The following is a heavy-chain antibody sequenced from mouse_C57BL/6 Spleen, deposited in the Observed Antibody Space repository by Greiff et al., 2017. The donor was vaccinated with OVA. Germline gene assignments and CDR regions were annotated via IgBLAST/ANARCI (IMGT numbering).Heavy chain of an antibody. V-gene: IGHV1-69*01. Sequence: QVQLQQPGAELVMPGASVKLSCKASGYTFTSYWMHWVKQRPGQGLEWIGEIDPSDSYTNYNQKFKGKSTLTVDKSSSTAYMQLSSLTSEDSAVYYCAVYYLDFGYWGQGTTLTVSS. J-gene: IGHJ2*01. CDR3: AVYYLDFGY. CDR2: IDPSDSYT. D-gene: IGHD2-1*01. CDR1: GYTFTSYW.